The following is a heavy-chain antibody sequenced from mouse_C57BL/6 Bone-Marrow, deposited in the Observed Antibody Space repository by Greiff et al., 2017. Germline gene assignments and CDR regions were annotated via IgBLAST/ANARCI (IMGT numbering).Heavy chain of an antibody. J-gene: IGHJ3*01. CDR1: GYTFTDYN. Sequence: VQLQQSGPELVKPGASVKMSCKASGYTFTDYNMHWVKQSHGKSLEWIGYINPNNGGTSYNQKIKGKATLTVNKSSSTAYMELRSLTSEDSAVYYCARDSSGYGGFAYWGQGTLVTVSA. V-gene: IGHV1-22*01. CDR2: INPNNGGT. CDR3: ARDSSGYGGFAY. D-gene: IGHD3-2*02.